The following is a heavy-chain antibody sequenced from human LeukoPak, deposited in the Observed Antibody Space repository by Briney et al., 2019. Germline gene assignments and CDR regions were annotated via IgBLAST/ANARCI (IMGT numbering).Heavy chain of an antibody. CDR2: INPEATTI. J-gene: IGHJ1*01. V-gene: IGHV3-74*03. D-gene: IGHD2-2*01. CDR1: GFTLSSYW. Sequence: GGSLRLSCAASGFTLSSYWMHWVRQAPGKGLVWVSRINPEATTITYADSVKGRFTISRDNSKNTLYLQMNSLRAEDTAVYYCAKGLGDIVVVPATLHFQHWGQGTLVTVSS. CDR3: AKGLGDIVVVPATLHFQH.